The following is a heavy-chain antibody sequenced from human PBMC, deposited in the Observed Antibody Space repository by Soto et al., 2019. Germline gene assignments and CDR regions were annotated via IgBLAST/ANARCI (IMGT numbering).Heavy chain of an antibody. CDR2: IKSKTDGGTT. CDR3: TTVGRIYDFWSGHVSEYFQH. CDR1: GFTFSNAW. J-gene: IGHJ1*01. Sequence: GGSLRLSCAASGFTFSNAWMNWVRQAPGKGLEWVGRIKSKTDGGTTDYAAPVKGRFTISRDDSKNTLYLQMNSLKTEDTAVYYCTTVGRIYDFWSGHVSEYFQHWGQGTLVTVSS. V-gene: IGHV3-15*07. D-gene: IGHD3-3*01.